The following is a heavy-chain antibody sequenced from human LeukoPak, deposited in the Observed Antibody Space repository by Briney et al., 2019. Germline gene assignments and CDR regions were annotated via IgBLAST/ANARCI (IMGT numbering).Heavy chain of an antibody. D-gene: IGHD3-3*01. Sequence: GESLKISCKGSGYSFTSYWIGWVRQMPGKGLEGMGIIYPGDSDTRYSPSFQGQVTISADKSISTAYLQWSSLKASDTAMYYCARVLTYYEFWSGREFDPWGQGTLVTVSS. J-gene: IGHJ5*02. CDR3: ARVLTYYEFWSGREFDP. V-gene: IGHV5-51*01. CDR1: GYSFTSYW. CDR2: IYPGDSDT.